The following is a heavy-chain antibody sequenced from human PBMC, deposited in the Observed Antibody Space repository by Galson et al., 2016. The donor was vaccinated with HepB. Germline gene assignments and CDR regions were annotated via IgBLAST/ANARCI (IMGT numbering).Heavy chain of an antibody. J-gene: IGHJ4*02. Sequence: SVKVSCKASGYTFTSYGITWVRQAPGQGLEWMGWISAYNGNTNYGQKVQDRVTMTTDTSTSTAFMELRSLRSDDTAVYYCARDNSPDYDILTGYSPLDYWGLGTLVTVSS. CDR1: GYTFTSYG. CDR3: ARDNSPDYDILTGYSPLDY. D-gene: IGHD3-9*01. V-gene: IGHV1-18*01. CDR2: ISAYNGNT.